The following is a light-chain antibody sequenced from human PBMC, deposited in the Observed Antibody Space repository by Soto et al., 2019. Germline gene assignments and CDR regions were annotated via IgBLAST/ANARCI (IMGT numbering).Light chain of an antibody. CDR2: GAS. CDR1: QTVWST. Sequence: EIVMTQSPVTLSVSPGERATLSCRASQTVWSTLAWYQQRPGQAPRLLIHGASTRATGIPARFSGSGSGTEFTLSISSLQSEDFAVYYCQQYNKWPLTFGGGTKVAIK. V-gene: IGKV3-15*01. J-gene: IGKJ4*01. CDR3: QQYNKWPLT.